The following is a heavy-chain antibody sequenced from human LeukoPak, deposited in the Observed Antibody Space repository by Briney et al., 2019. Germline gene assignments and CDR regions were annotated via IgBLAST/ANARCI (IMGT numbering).Heavy chain of an antibody. V-gene: IGHV1-8*03. CDR3: ARGSPSGYGIYMDV. J-gene: IGHJ6*03. Sequence: GSSVKVSCKASGGTFGSYAINWVRQATGQGLEWMGWMNPNSGNTGYAQKFQGRVTITRNTSISTAYMELSSLRSEDTAVYYCARGSPSGYGIYMDVWGKGTTVTISS. CDR2: MNPNSGNT. D-gene: IGHD5-12*01. CDR1: GGTFGSYA.